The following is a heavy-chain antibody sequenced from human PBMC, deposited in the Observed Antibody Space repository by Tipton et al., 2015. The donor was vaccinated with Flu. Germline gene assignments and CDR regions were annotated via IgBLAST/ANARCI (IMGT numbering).Heavy chain of an antibody. CDR1: GDSISTTIYY. D-gene: IGHD1-1*01. Sequence: GLVKPSEALPLTCTVSGDSISTTIYYWGWVRQPPGKGLEWIGSIYYSGTTYYNPSLKSRVTISVDSSKNEFSLTLASLTAADTAVYYCARDLWNDRRAYYYYGVDVWGQGTTVTVSS. V-gene: IGHV4-39*07. CDR2: IYYSGTT. J-gene: IGHJ6*02. CDR3: ARDLWNDRRAYYYYGVDV.